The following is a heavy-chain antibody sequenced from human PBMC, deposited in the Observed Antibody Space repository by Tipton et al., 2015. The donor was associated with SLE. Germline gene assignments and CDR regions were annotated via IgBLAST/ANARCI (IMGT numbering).Heavy chain of an antibody. Sequence: SLRLSCAASGFTFSSYGMHWVRQAPGKGLEWVAFIRYDGSNKYYADSVKGRFTISRDNSKNTLYLQMNSLRAEDTAVYYCAKGEDSSGWYTYYFDYWGQGTLVTVPS. CDR1: GFTFSSYG. V-gene: IGHV3-30*02. CDR2: IRYDGSNK. D-gene: IGHD6-19*01. CDR3: AKGEDSSGWYTYYFDY. J-gene: IGHJ4*02.